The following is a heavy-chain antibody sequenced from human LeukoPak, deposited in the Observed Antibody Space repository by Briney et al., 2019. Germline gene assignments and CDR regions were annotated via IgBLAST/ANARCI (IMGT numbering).Heavy chain of an antibody. V-gene: IGHV3-23*01. CDR3: VKFRGIQHYNYHMDV. D-gene: IGHD3-10*01. Sequence: GGSLRLSCAASGFTFSSYAMSWVRQAPGKGLEWVSGLTGSGGNTYYADSVKDRFTISRDNSKNTLSLQMNSLRAEDAAVYYCVKFRGIQHYNYHMDVWGKGTTVTVSS. CDR2: LTGSGGNT. CDR1: GFTFSSYA. J-gene: IGHJ6*03.